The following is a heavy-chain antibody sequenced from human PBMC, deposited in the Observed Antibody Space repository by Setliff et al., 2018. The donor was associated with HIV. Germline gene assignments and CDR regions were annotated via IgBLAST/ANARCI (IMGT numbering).Heavy chain of an antibody. Sequence: GGSLRLSCVTSGFTFTESGLHWVRQAPGKGLEWVAVISYDGGRKDYAESVNGRFTISRDDSKSTLYLQMNSLRVEDTAVYYCSAFEMWGQGTMVTVS. V-gene: IGHV3-33*08. CDR2: ISYDGGRK. CDR1: GFTFTESG. J-gene: IGHJ3*02. CDR3: SAFEM.